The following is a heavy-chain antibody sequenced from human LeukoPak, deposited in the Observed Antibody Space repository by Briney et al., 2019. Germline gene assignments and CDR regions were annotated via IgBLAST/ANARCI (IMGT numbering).Heavy chain of an antibody. Sequence: GASVKVSCKASGGTFSSYTISWVRQAPGQGVEWMGGIIPVFGTANYPQKFQGRVTITADKSTNTAYMELSSLRSEDTAVYYCARDRGGGTTDYWGQGTLVTVSS. CDR2: IIPVFGTA. V-gene: IGHV1-69*06. CDR3: ARDRGGGTTDY. J-gene: IGHJ4*02. D-gene: IGHD1-1*01. CDR1: GGTFSSYT.